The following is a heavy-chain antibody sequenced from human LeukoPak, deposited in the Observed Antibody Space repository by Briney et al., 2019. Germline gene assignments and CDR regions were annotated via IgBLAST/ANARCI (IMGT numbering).Heavy chain of an antibody. D-gene: IGHD2-15*01. CDR3: ARRYCSGGSCFSPRTPFDY. CDR1: GGSISSYY. CDR2: IYYSGST. Sequence: SETLSLTCTVSGGSISSYYWSWIRQPPGKGLEWIGYIYYSGSTNYNPSLKSRVTISVDTSKNQFSLKLSSVTAADTAVYYCARRYCSGGSCFSPRTPFDYWGQGTLVTVSS. V-gene: IGHV4-59*12. J-gene: IGHJ4*02.